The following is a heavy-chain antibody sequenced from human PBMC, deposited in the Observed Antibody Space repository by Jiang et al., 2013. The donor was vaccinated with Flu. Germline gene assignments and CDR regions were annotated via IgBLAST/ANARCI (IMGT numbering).Heavy chain of an antibody. Sequence: GLVKPSETLSLTCTVSGGSISSSSYYWGWIRQPPGKGLEWIGSIYYSGSTYYNPSLKSRVTISVDTSKNQFSLKLSSVTAADTAVYYCARLDSSSWYNWFDPWGQGTLVTVSS. CDR1: GGSISSSSYY. J-gene: IGHJ5*02. CDR2: IYYSGST. D-gene: IGHD6-13*01. CDR3: ARLDSSSWYNWFDP. V-gene: IGHV4-39*01.